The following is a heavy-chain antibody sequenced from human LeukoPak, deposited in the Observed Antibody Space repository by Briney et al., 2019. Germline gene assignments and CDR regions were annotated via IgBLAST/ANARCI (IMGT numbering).Heavy chain of an antibody. J-gene: IGHJ3*02. V-gene: IGHV4-61*02. CDR2: IYTSGST. CDR3: ARVPPGVLLWFGETRCCAFDI. CDR1: GGSISSGSYY. Sequence: PSETLSLTCTVSGGSISSGSYYWSWIRQPAGKGLEWIGRIYTSGSTYYNPSLKSRVTISVDTSKNQFSLKLSSVTAADTAVYYCARVPPGVLLWFGETRCCAFDIWGQGTMVTVSS. D-gene: IGHD3-10*01.